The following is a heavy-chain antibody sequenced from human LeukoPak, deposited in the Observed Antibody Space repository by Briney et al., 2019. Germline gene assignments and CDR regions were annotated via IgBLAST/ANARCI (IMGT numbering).Heavy chain of an antibody. D-gene: IGHD2-2*01. Sequence: GSLRLSCAASGFTFSSYGMHWVRQAPGKGLEWVAVISYDGSNKYYADSVKGRFTISRDNSKNTLYLQMNSLRAEDTAVYYCAKDPRYCSSTSCYWGQGTLVTVSS. V-gene: IGHV3-30*18. CDR1: GFTFSSYG. CDR3: AKDPRYCSSTSCY. CDR2: ISYDGSNK. J-gene: IGHJ4*02.